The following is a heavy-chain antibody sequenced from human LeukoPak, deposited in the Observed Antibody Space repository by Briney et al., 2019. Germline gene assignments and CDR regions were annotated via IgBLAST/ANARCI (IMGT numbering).Heavy chain of an antibody. J-gene: IGHJ5*02. Sequence: SETLSLTCTVSGGSISSYYWSWLRQPAGKGLEWIGRIYTSGSTNYNPSLKSRVTMSVDTSKNQFSLKLSSVTAADTAVYYCAREATYYDFWSGYKNWFDPWGQGTLVTVSS. CDR2: IYTSGST. CDR1: GGSISSYY. V-gene: IGHV4-4*07. D-gene: IGHD3-3*01. CDR3: AREATYYDFWSGYKNWFDP.